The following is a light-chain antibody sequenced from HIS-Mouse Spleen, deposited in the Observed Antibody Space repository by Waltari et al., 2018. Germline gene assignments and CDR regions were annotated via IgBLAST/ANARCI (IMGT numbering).Light chain of an antibody. Sequence: SYVLPQPPSVSVAPGKTARLTCGGNNIGSESVHSYQQTPGQAPVLVVYDDSDRPSGIPERFSGSNSGNTATLTISRVEAGDEADYYCQVWDSSSDHVVFGGGTKLTVL. J-gene: IGLJ2*01. CDR1: NIGSES. CDR3: QVWDSSSDHVV. CDR2: DDS. V-gene: IGLV3-21*03.